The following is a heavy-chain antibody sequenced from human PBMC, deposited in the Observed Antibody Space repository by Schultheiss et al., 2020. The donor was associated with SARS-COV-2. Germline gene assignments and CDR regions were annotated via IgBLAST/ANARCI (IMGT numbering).Heavy chain of an antibody. D-gene: IGHD6-13*01. J-gene: IGHJ4*02. V-gene: IGHV3-11*04. CDR1: GFTFDDYA. Sequence: GGSLRLSCAASGFTFDDYAMSWVRQAPGKGLEWVSYISSSGSTIYYADSVKGRFTISRDNAKNSLYLQMNSLRAEDTAVYYCARDPVPLIAAAGTSQFDYWGQGTLVTVSS. CDR2: ISSSGSTI. CDR3: ARDPVPLIAAAGTSQFDY.